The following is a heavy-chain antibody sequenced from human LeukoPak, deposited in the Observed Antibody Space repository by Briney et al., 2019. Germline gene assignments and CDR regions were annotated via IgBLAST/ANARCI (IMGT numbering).Heavy chain of an antibody. CDR1: GASISSAPYY. CDR2: IYGTWNT. J-gene: IGHJ4*02. D-gene: IGHD5-24*01. Sequence: SETLSLTCTVSGASISSAPYYWAWIRQHPGGGLEWIGHIYGTWNTYYSPSLKSRLTKSIDTSGSQFSLELRSVTAADTAVYYCASQKMTTREFDSWGQGTRVTVSS. V-gene: IGHV4-31*03. CDR3: ASQKMTTREFDS.